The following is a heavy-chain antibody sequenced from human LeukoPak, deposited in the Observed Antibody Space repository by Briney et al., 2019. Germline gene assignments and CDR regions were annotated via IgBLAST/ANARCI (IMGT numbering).Heavy chain of an antibody. CDR2: INHSGST. V-gene: IGHV4-34*01. D-gene: IGHD1/OR15-1a*01. J-gene: IGHJ3*02. CDR1: GGSFSGYY. Sequence: KTSETLSLTCAVYGGSFSGYYGSWIRQPPGKGLEWIGEINHSGSTNYNPSLKSRVTISVDTSKNQFSLKLSSVTAADTAVYYCARDPVVFGNNDAFDIWGQGRMVTVSS. CDR3: ARDPVVFGNNDAFDI.